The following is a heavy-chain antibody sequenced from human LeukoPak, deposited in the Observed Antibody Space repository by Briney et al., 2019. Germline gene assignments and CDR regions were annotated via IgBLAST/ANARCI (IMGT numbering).Heavy chain of an antibody. CDR2: IYYSGST. D-gene: IGHD3-9*01. V-gene: IGHV4-39*01. CDR1: GGSISSSSSY. J-gene: IGHJ4*02. Sequence: SETLSLTCTVSGGSISSSSSYWGWIRQPPGKGLEWIGGIYYSGSTYYNPSLKSRVTISVDTSKSQFSLKLSSVTAADTAVYCAGHRFFDWLSPFDYWGQGTLVTVSS. CDR3: AGHRFFDWLSPFDY.